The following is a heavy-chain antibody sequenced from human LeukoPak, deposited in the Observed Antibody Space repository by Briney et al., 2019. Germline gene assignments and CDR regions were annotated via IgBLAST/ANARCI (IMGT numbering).Heavy chain of an antibody. CDR3: VRGGFSCVT. J-gene: IGHJ5*02. CDR1: AFTFSSYA. V-gene: IGHV3-23*01. Sequence: GGSLRLSCAASAFTFSSYAMTWLPQAPGRGLEWVLTSTGSGGGTYYADSVKGQFTITRDNSKNTLYLQMNRLRAEDTAVYYCVRGGFSCVTWGQGTLVTVSS. D-gene: IGHD5-18*01. CDR2: STGSGGGT.